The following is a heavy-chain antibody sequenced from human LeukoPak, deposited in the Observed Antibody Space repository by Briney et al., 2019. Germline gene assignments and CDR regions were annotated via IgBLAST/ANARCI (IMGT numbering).Heavy chain of an antibody. CDR2: IRYDGSNK. CDR3: AKDYTDYGSGSYWFDY. Sequence: PGGSLRLSCAASGFTFSSYGMHWVRQAPGKGLEWVAFIRYDGSNKYYADSVKGRFTISRDNSKNTLYLQMNSLRAEDTAVYYCAKDYTDYGSGSYWFDYWGQGTLVTVSS. D-gene: IGHD3-10*01. CDR1: GFTFSSYG. J-gene: IGHJ4*02. V-gene: IGHV3-30*02.